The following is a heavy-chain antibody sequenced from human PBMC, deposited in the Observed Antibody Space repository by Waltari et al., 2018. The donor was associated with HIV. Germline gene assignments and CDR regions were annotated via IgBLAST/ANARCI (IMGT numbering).Heavy chain of an antibody. CDR3: ARDDRNYYDSSGYYYVSDY. Sequence: QVQMVQSGAEVKKPGASVTVSCKASGYTFTGYYMHWVRQAPGQGLEWMGRINPNSGGTNYAQKFQGRVTMTRDTSISTAYMELSRLRSDDTAVYYCARDDRNYYDSSGYYYVSDYWGQGTLVTVSS. J-gene: IGHJ4*02. CDR2: INPNSGGT. V-gene: IGHV1-2*06. CDR1: GYTFTGYY. D-gene: IGHD3-22*01.